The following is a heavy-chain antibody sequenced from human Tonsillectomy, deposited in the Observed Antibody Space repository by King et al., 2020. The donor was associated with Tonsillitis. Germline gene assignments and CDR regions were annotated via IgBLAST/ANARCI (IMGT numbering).Heavy chain of an antibody. CDR2: IYYIGST. D-gene: IGHD3-22*01. Sequence: QLQESGPGLVKPSETLSLTCTVSGGSISSDYWSWIRQPPGKGLEWIGHIYYIGSTNYNPSLKSRVTISVDTSKNQFSLKVTSGTAADTAVYYCARAEGYYDSSGYNWFDPWGQGTLVTVSS. CDR3: ARAEGYYDSSGYNWFDP. J-gene: IGHJ5*02. V-gene: IGHV4-59*01. CDR1: GGSISSDY.